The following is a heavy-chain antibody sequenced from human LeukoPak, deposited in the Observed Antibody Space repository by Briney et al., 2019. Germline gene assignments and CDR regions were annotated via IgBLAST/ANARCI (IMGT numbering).Heavy chain of an antibody. Sequence: ASVKVSCKASGYTFTSYGISWVRQAPGQGLEWMGWISAYNGNTNYAQKLQGRVTMTTDTSTSTAYMELRSLRSDDTAVYYCARDSGKTLWFGELLYGNLYYFDYWGQGTLVTVSS. V-gene: IGHV1-18*01. D-gene: IGHD3-10*01. CDR3: ARDSGKTLWFGELLYGNLYYFDY. J-gene: IGHJ4*02. CDR1: GYTFTSYG. CDR2: ISAYNGNT.